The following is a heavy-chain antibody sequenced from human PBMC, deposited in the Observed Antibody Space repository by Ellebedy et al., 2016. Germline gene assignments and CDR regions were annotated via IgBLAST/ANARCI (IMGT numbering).Heavy chain of an antibody. Sequence: ASVKVSCKVSGYTLTELSMHWVRQAPGKGLEWMGGFDPEDGETIYAQKFQGRVTMTEDTSTDTAYMELSSLRSEDTAVYYCATVPYGDPPFDYWGQGTLVTVSS. CDR1: GYTLTELS. CDR2: FDPEDGET. J-gene: IGHJ4*02. CDR3: ATVPYGDPPFDY. V-gene: IGHV1-24*01. D-gene: IGHD4-17*01.